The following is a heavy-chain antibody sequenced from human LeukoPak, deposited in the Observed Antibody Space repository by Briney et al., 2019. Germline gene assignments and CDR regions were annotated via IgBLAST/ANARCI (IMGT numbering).Heavy chain of an antibody. CDR3: ARRPRNSENYDGPSGPDY. J-gene: IGHJ4*02. CDR1: IESFSGHS. Sequence: SETLSLTCAVYIESFSGHSWTWIRQSPGKGLEWSGEINHSGNTNYNPSLKSRVTISVDTSKNQFSLKMSSVTAADTAMYYCARRPRNSENYDGPSGPDYWGQGTQVTVSS. CDR2: INHSGNT. V-gene: IGHV4-34*01. D-gene: IGHD1-26*01.